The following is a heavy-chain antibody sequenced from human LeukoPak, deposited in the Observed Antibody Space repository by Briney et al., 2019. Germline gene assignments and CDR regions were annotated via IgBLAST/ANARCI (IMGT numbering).Heavy chain of an antibody. V-gene: IGHV1-8*03. D-gene: IGHD6-19*01. CDR2: MNPNSGNT. J-gene: IGHJ6*03. CDR3: ARGHSSGWAYYYYYYMDV. CDR1: GYTFTSYG. Sequence: ASVKVSCKASGYTFTSYGINWVRQATGQGLEWMGWMNPNSGNTGYAQKFQGRVTITRNTSISTAYMELSSLRSEDTAVYYCARGHSSGWAYYYYYYMDVWGKGTTVTVSS.